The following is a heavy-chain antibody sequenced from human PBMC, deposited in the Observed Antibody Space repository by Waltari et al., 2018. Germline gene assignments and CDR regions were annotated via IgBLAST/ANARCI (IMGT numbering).Heavy chain of an antibody. CDR1: AFTFHTYA. CDR3: AKDFIGVIADASDI. J-gene: IGHJ3*02. V-gene: IGHV3-23*04. Sequence: EVQLVESGGGLVQPGGSLRLSCAASAFTFHTYAMNWVRQAPGRGLEWVSSITGNGGGTHYADSVKGRFTISRDNSKNTLFLQMDSLRAEDTAVYYCAKDFIGVIADASDIWGQGTMVTVSP. CDR2: ITGNGGGT. D-gene: IGHD3-16*02.